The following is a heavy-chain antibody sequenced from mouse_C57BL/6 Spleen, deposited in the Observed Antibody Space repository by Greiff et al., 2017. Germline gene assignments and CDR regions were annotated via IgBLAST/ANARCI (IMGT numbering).Heavy chain of an antibody. J-gene: IGHJ4*01. D-gene: IGHD2-5*01. CDR3: AREGAYYSNYYAMDY. V-gene: IGHV1-85*01. CDR2: IYPRDGST. CDR1: GYTFTSYD. Sequence: QVQLKQSGPELVKPGASVKLSCKASGYTFTSYDINWVKQRPGQGLEWIGWIYPRDGSTKYNEKFKGKATLTVDTSSSTAYMELHSLTSEDSAVYFCAREGAYYSNYYAMDYWGQGTSVTVSS.